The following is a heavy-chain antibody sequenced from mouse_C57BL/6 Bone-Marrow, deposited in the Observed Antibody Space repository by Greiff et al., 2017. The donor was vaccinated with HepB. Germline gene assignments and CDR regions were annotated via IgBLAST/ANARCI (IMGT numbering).Heavy chain of an antibody. Sequence: QVQLKESGPGLVQPSQSLSITCTVSGFSLTSYGVHWVRQSPGKGLEWLGVIWSGGSTDYNAAFISRLSISKDNSKSQVFFKMNSLQADDTAIYYCASLYGRRGAYWGQGTLVTVSA. V-gene: IGHV2-2*01. CDR2: IWSGGST. CDR1: GFSLTSYG. J-gene: IGHJ3*01. D-gene: IGHD1-1*01. CDR3: ASLYGRRGAY.